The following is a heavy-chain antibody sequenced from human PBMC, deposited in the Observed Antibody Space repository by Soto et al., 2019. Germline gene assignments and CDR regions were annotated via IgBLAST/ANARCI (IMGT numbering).Heavy chain of an antibody. J-gene: IGHJ1*01. V-gene: IGHV3-33*05. Sequence: QVQLVESGGGVVQPGTSLRVSCVGSGFTFRSYVIHWVRQAPDQGLEWVALTSYDGSDKYYGDSVRGRFTISRDNSRNTVDLQMDSLRLEDTALYYCARWGTTGGLDVWGQGTLVS. CDR1: GFTFRSYV. CDR2: TSYDGSDK. CDR3: ARWGTTGGLDV. D-gene: IGHD3-16*01.